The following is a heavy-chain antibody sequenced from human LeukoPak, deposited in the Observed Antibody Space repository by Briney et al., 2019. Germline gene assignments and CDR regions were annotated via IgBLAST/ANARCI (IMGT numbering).Heavy chain of an antibody. CDR3: ARAQGGDFWSGYGDHYMDV. CDR1: GYSMSSGYY. D-gene: IGHD3-3*01. V-gene: IGHV4-38-2*02. J-gene: IGHJ6*03. Sequence: SETLSLTCSVSGYSMSSGYYWGWIRQPPERGLEWIGSMYHTGSTYYNPSLKSRVNISVDTSKNQFYLKVSSVTAADTAVYYCARAQGGDFWSGYGDHYMDVWGKGTTVTVSS. CDR2: MYHTGST.